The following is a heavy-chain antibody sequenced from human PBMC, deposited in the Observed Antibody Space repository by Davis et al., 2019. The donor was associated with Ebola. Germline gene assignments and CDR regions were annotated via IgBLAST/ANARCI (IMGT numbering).Heavy chain of an antibody. CDR1: GYTFTGYY. D-gene: IGHD5-18*01. V-gene: IGHV1-2*02. CDR3: ARGNGYSYGYYYYYMDV. Sequence: ASVTVSCKASGYTFTGYYMHWVRQAPGQGLEWMGWINPNSGGTNYAQKFQGRVTMTRDTSISTAYMELSRLRSDDTAVYYCARGNGYSYGYYYYYMDVWGKGTTVTVSS. CDR2: INPNSGGT. J-gene: IGHJ6*03.